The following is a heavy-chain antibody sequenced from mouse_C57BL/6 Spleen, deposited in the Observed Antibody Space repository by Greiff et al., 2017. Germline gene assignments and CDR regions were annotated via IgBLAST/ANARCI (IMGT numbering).Heavy chain of an antibody. D-gene: IGHD2-3*01. CDR2: ISDGGSYT. CDR1: GFTFSSYA. Sequence: EVQLVESGGGLVKPGGSLKLSCAASGFTFSSYAMSWVRQTPEKRLEWVATISDGGSYTYYPDNVKGRFTISRDNAKNNLYLQMSHLKSEDTAMYYFARGNDGYYYYWGQGTSVTVSS. V-gene: IGHV5-4*01. CDR3: ARGNDGYYYY. J-gene: IGHJ4*01.